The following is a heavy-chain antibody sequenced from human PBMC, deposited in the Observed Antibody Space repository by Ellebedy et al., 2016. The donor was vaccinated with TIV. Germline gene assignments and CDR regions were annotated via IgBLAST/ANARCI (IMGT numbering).Heavy chain of an antibody. CDR3: AREKMGYYYYYGMDV. CDR2: INSDGSST. V-gene: IGHV3-74*01. CDR1: GFTFSSYW. D-gene: IGHD5-24*01. J-gene: IGHJ6*02. Sequence: GESLKISXAASGFTFSSYWMHWVRQAPGKGLVWVSRINSDGSSTSYADSVKGRFTISRDNAKNTLYLQMNSLRAEDTAVYYCAREKMGYYYYYGMDVWGQGTTVTVSS.